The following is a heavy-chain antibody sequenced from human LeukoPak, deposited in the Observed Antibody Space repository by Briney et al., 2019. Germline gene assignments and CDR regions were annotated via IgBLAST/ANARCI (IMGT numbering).Heavy chain of an antibody. D-gene: IGHD3-22*01. CDR1: GFTFNSYA. CDR3: AKEPMIVVVAKDDAFDI. Sequence: PGGSLRLSCAASGFTFNSYAMSWVRQAPGKGLEWVSTIGDSVGSTYYADSVKGRFTISRDNSKNTLYLQMNSLRAEDTAVYYCAKEPMIVVVAKDDAFDIWGQGTMVTVSS. CDR2: IGDSVGST. J-gene: IGHJ3*02. V-gene: IGHV3-23*01.